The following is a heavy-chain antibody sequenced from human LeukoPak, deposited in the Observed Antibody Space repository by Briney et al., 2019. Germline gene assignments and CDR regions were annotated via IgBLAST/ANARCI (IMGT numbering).Heavy chain of an antibody. J-gene: IGHJ4*02. CDR3: ARVAVVPAATDY. V-gene: IGHV1-2*02. Sequence: ASVKVSCKASGYTFTGYYMHWVRQAPGQGLEWMGWINPNSGGTNYAQKFQGRVTMTRNTSISTAYMELSRLRSDDTAVYYCARVAVVPAATDYWGQGTLVTVSS. CDR1: GYTFTGYY. D-gene: IGHD2-2*01. CDR2: INPNSGGT.